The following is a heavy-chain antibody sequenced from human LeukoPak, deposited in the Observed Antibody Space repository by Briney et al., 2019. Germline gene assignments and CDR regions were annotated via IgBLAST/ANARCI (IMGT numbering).Heavy chain of an antibody. V-gene: IGHV4-38-2*01. CDR3: ARQDTVSLVLDWFDP. CDR2: IYHSGYT. J-gene: IGHJ5*02. Sequence: KPSETLSLTCAVSGCSISSGYYWGWIRQPPGKGLEWIGSIYHSGYTYYNPSLKSRVTISVDTSKNQFSLKLSSVTAADTAVYYCARQDTVSLVLDWFDPWGQGTLVTVSS. CDR1: GCSISSGYY. D-gene: IGHD5-18*01.